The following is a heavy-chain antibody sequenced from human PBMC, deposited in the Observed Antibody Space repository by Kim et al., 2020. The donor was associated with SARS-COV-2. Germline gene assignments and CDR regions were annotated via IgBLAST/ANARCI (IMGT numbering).Heavy chain of an antibody. D-gene: IGHD1-1*01. CDR3: ARARATGALNFDY. Sequence: YADSVNRRFTISGDNAKNSLLLQMNSLRPEDTAIYYCARARATGALNFDYRRRGTLVTVSS. V-gene: IGHV3-48*03. J-gene: IGHJ4*02.